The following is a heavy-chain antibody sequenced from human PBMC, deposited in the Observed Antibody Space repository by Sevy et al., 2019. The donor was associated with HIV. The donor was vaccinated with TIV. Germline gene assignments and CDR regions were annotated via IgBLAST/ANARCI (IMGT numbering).Heavy chain of an antibody. CDR2: IIPIFGTA. J-gene: IGHJ6*02. Sequence: ASVKVSCKASGGTFSSYAISWVRQAPGQGLEWMGGIIPIFGTANYAQKFQGRVTITADESTSTAYMELSSLRSEDTAVYYCARGFGTHDVDSDMDVWGQGTTVTVSS. D-gene: IGHD1-1*01. CDR3: ARGFGTHDVDSDMDV. V-gene: IGHV1-69*13. CDR1: GGTFSSYA.